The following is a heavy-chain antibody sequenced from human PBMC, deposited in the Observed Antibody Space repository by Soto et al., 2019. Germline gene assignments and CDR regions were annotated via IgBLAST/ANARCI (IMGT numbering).Heavy chain of an antibody. V-gene: IGHV4-59*08. CDR1: GGTSRSYG. CDR3: VILVDCSGGSCYGGLDY. J-gene: IGHJ4*02. Sequence: SEILSLTSTVAGGTSRSYGGSWISKPPRKGLEWIGYIYYSGSTNYNPSLKSRVTISVDTSKNQFSLKLSSVTAADTAVYYCVILVDCSGGSCYGGLDYWGQGTLVTVSS. CDR2: IYYSGST. D-gene: IGHD2-15*01.